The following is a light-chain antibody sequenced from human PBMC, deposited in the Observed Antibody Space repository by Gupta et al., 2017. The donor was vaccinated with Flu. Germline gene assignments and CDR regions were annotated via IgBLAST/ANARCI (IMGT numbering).Light chain of an antibody. V-gene: IGLV3-1*01. CDR2: QDS. CDR1: NLGDKY. Sequence: SYELTQPPSVSVSPGQTASITCSGDNLGDKYACWYQQKPGQSPVLVIYQDSKRPSGIPERFSGSNSGNTATLTISGTQAMDEADYYCQAWDSSTAGVFGTGIKVTVL. CDR3: QAWDSSTAGV. J-gene: IGLJ1*01.